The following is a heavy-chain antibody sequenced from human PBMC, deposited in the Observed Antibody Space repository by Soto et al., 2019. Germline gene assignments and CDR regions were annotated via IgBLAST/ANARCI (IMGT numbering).Heavy chain of an antibody. J-gene: IGHJ6*02. Sequence: GWSLRLSCASSGFTFSSYSMNWVRQAPGKGLEWVSSISSSSSYIYYADSVKGRFTISRDNAKNSLYLQMNSLRAEDTAVYYCARDLLRTIVVVPAAPMDVWGQGTTVTVSS. D-gene: IGHD2-2*01. V-gene: IGHV3-21*01. CDR3: ARDLLRTIVVVPAAPMDV. CDR2: ISSSSSYI. CDR1: GFTFSSYS.